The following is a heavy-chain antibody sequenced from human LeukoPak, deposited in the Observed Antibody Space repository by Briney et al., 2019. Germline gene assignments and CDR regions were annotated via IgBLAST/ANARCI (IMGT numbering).Heavy chain of an antibody. J-gene: IGHJ5*02. D-gene: IGHD3-22*01. V-gene: IGHV3-30*03. CDR1: GFTFNNYG. CDR3: ARDLGQYYDTSDNWFDP. CDR2: ISYDGSNK. Sequence: PGGSLRLSCAASGFTFNNYGMHWVRQAPGKGLEWVAVISYDGSNKYYADSVKGRFTISRDNSKNTLYLQMNSLRAEDTAVYYCARDLGQYYDTSDNWFDPWGQGTLVTVSS.